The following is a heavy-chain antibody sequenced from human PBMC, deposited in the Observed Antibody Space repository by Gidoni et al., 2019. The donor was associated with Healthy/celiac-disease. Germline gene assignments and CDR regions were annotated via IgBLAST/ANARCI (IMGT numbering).Heavy chain of an antibody. J-gene: IGHJ3*02. CDR2: IYTSGST. Sequence: GGSISSGIYYWSWIRQPAGKGLEWIGRIYTSGSTNYNPSLKSRVTISVDTSKNQFALRPTSVTAADTAVYYCARDDVPGTAFDIWGQGTLVTVSS. CDR1: GGSISSGIYY. CDR3: ARDDVPGTAFDI. V-gene: IGHV4-61*02. D-gene: IGHD3-10*01.